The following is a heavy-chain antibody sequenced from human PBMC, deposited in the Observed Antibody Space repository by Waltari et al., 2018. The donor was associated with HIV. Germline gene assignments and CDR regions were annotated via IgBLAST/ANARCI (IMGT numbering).Heavy chain of an antibody. CDR3: AKDLWDGYKSPLDY. CDR2: ISNDGTNK. V-gene: IGHV3-30*18. D-gene: IGHD5-12*01. J-gene: IGHJ4*02. Sequence: VAVISNDGTNKFYADPVKGRFTISRDNSKNTLYLQMNSLRAEDTAVYYCAKDLWDGYKSPLDYWGQGTLVTVSS.